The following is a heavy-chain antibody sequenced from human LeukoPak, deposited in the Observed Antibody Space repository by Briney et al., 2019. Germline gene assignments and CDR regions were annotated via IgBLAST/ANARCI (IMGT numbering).Heavy chain of an antibody. J-gene: IGHJ6*02. CDR1: GFAFDYLA. CDR3: STWAFYHGSDV. D-gene: IGHD2/OR15-2a*01. V-gene: IGHV3-43*02. CDR2: IHAGGGRT. Sequence: SGGSVRFYCAASGFAFDYLAMQWVGQIPGKGLVCVAHIHAGGGRTFYQDYVKGRFTVSRGNGKNSLFLQMESLTGDDVDLCYVSTWAFYHGSDVWGQGATVIVS.